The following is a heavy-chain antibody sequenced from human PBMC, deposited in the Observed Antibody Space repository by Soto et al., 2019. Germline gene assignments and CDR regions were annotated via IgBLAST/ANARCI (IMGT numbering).Heavy chain of an antibody. V-gene: IGHV3-53*04. Sequence: EVQLVESGGDLVQRGGSLRLSFAASGFSVSRNYMNWFRKAPGKGLEWVSIIHSGGSTYYADSVQGRFTMSRDNAKNTLSLQMNNLTSEDTAVYFCARDPFGGHDLDMDVWGQGTAVTVSS. CDR3: ARDPFGGHDLDMDV. J-gene: IGHJ6*02. CDR2: IHSGGST. CDR1: GFSVSRNY. D-gene: IGHD5-12*01.